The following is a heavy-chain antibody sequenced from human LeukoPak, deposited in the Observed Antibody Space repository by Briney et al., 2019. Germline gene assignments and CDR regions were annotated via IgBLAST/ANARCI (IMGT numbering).Heavy chain of an antibody. V-gene: IGHV1-18*01. CDR3: ARLPWYYDFWSGYYNEGYFDY. Sequence: ASVKVSCKASGYTFTSYGISWVRQAPGQGLEWMGWISAYNGNTNYAQKLQGRVTMTTDTSTSTAYMELRSLRCDDTAVYYCARLPWYYDFWSGYYNEGYFDYWGQGTLVTVSS. D-gene: IGHD3-3*01. CDR1: GYTFTSYG. CDR2: ISAYNGNT. J-gene: IGHJ4*02.